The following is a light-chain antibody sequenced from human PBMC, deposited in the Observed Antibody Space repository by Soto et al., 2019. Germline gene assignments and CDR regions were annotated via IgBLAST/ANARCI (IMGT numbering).Light chain of an antibody. CDR3: CSYAGSYTTYV. J-gene: IGLJ1*01. CDR1: SSDVGGYNY. Sequence: QSVLTQPRSVSGSPGQSVTISCTGTSSDVGGYNYVSWYQQHPGKAPKLMIYDVSKRPSGVPDRFSGSKSGNTASLTISGLQAEDEADYYCCSYAGSYTTYVFGTGTKVNGL. V-gene: IGLV2-11*01. CDR2: DVS.